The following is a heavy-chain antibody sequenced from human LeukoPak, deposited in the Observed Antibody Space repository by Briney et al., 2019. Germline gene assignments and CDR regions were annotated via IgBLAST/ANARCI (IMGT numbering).Heavy chain of an antibody. J-gene: IGHJ3*02. CDR1: GFTFSSYD. V-gene: IGHV3-13*05. Sequence: GGSLRLSCAASGFTFSSYDMHWVRQATGKGLEWVSAIGTAGDPYYPGSVKGRFTISRENAKNSLYLQMNSLRAGDTAVYYYARAKTAGAFDIWGQGTMVTVSS. CDR2: IGTAGDP. CDR3: ARAKTAGAFDI.